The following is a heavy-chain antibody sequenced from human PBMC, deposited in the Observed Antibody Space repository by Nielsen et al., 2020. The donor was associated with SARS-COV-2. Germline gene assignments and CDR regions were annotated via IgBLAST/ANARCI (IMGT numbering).Heavy chain of an antibody. CDR2: INHSGST. CDR3: ARNGQWLAPFDY. V-gene: IGHV4-34*01. J-gene: IGHJ4*02. CDR1: GGSFSGYY. Sequence: SEALSLTCAVYGGSFSGYYWSWIRQPPGKGLEWIGEINHSGSTNYNPSLKSRVTISVDTSKNQFSLKRSSVTAADTAVYYCARNGQWLAPFDYWGQGTLVTVSS. D-gene: IGHD6-19*01.